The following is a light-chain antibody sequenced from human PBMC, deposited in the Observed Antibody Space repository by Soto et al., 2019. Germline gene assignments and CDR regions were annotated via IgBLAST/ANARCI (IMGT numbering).Light chain of an antibody. CDR2: DTS. CDR3: LLSYSGARRVV. CDR1: TGAVTSGHY. J-gene: IGLJ2*01. Sequence: QAVVTQEPSLTVSPGGTVTLTCGSSTGAVTSGHYPYWFQQKPGQAPRTLIYDTSNKHSWTPARFSGSRLGGKAALTLSGAQPEDEAEYYGLLSYSGARRVVFGGGTKLTAL. V-gene: IGLV7-46*01.